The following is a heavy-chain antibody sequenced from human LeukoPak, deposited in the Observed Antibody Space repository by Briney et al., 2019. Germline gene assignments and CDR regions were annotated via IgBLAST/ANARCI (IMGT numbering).Heavy chain of an antibody. V-gene: IGHV4-34*01. CDR1: GGSISNYY. CDR2: INHSGST. Sequence: SETLSLTCTVSGGSISNYYWSWIRQPPGKGLEWIGEINHSGSTNYNPSLKSRVTISVDTSKNQFSLKLSSVTAADTAVYYCARESFDSSGWFYFDYWGQGTLVTVSS. D-gene: IGHD6-19*01. CDR3: ARESFDSSGWFYFDY. J-gene: IGHJ4*02.